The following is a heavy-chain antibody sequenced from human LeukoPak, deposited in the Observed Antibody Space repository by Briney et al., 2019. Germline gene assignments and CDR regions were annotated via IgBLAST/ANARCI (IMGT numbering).Heavy chain of an antibody. CDR3: ARDRHWGILAGTNFDY. CDR2: IKQDGSGK. J-gene: IGHJ4*02. Sequence: GGSLRLSCAASGFPFSSYWMSWVRQAPGKGLEWVANIKQDGSGKYYADSVKGRFTISRDNAKNSLYLQMNSLRAEDTAVYYCARDRHWGILAGTNFDYWGQGTLVTVSS. V-gene: IGHV3-7*01. CDR1: GFPFSSYW. D-gene: IGHD6-13*01.